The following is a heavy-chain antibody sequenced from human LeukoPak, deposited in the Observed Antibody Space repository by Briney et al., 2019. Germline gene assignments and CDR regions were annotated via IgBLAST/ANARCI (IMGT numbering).Heavy chain of an antibody. J-gene: IGHJ4*02. Sequence: SGGSLRLSCAASGFTFSSYAMHWVRQAPGKGLEWVAFISYDGSNKYFADSVKGRFTISRDNPKNTLYLQMNSLRAEDAAVYYCARRGGGNYPQYFEYWGQGTLVTVSS. CDR1: GFTFSSYA. CDR2: ISYDGSNK. V-gene: IGHV3-30*03. D-gene: IGHD1-7*01. CDR3: ARRGGGNYPQYFEY.